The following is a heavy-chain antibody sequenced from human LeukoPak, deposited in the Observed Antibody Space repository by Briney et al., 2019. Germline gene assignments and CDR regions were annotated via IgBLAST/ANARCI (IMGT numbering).Heavy chain of an antibody. CDR2: FDPEDGET. D-gene: IGHD3-22*01. V-gene: IGHV1-24*01. J-gene: IGHJ4*02. CDR3: ATDKDYYDTSGFFFDY. CDR1: GYTLTKLS. Sequence: GPVKVSCKVSGYTLTKLSMHWVRQAPGKGLEWMGGFDPEDGETIYAQKFQGRVTMTEDTSTDTAYMELSSLRSEDTAVYYCATDKDYYDTSGFFFDYWGQGTLVTVSS.